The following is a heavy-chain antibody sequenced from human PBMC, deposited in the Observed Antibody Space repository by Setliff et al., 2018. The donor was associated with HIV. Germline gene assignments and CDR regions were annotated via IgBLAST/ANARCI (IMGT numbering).Heavy chain of an antibody. D-gene: IGHD6-19*01. CDR2: FDSSGGT. V-gene: IGHV4-61*02. CDR1: GGSISSGDNY. J-gene: IGHJ4*02. CDR3: AGDYAGSGRPFDY. Sequence: PSETLSLTCSVSGGSISSGDNYWNWIRQPAGKGLEWIGRFDSSGGTDYNPSLKSRVTISKDTSKNQLSLKLTSVTAADTAVYFCAGDYAGSGRPFDYWGQGTLVTVSS.